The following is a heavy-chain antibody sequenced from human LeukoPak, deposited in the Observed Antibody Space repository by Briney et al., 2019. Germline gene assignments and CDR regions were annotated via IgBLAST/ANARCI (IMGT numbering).Heavy chain of an antibody. D-gene: IGHD6-6*01. CDR3: ARDRGGELVTSHEPAFDY. CDR2: IKQDGSEK. CDR1: GFTFSSYW. Sequence: PGGSLRLSCAASGFTFSSYWMSWVRQAPGKGLEWVANIKQDGSEKYYVDSVKGRFTISGDNAKNSLYLQMNSLRAEDTAVYYCARDRGGELVTSHEPAFDYWGQGTLVTVSS. V-gene: IGHV3-7*01. J-gene: IGHJ4*02.